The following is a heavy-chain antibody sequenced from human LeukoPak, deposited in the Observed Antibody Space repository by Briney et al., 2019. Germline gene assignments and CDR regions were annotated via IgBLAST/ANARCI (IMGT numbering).Heavy chain of an antibody. D-gene: IGHD4-17*01. Sequence: SVKVSCKASGGTFSSYAISWVRQAPGQGLEWMGGIIPIFGTANYAQKFQGRVTVTTDTSTNTAYMELRSLRSDDTAVYYCARDVNSITVTPTFDYWGQGTLVTVSS. CDR1: GGTFSSYA. J-gene: IGHJ4*02. V-gene: IGHV1-69*05. CDR3: ARDVNSITVTPTFDY. CDR2: IIPIFGTA.